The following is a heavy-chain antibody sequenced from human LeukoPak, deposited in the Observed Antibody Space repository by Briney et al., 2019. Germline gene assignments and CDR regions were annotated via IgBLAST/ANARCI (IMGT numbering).Heavy chain of an antibody. CDR1: GFTFDDYA. CDR3: AKDRTDYCSGGSCRTGGFDY. V-gene: IGHV3-9*01. Sequence: PGGSLRLSCAASGFTFDDYAMHWVRQAPGKGLEWVSGISWNSGSIGYADSVKGRFTISRDNAKNSLYLQMNSLGAEDTALYYCAKDRTDYCSGGSCRTGGFDYWGQGTLVTVSS. CDR2: ISWNSGSI. D-gene: IGHD2-15*01. J-gene: IGHJ4*02.